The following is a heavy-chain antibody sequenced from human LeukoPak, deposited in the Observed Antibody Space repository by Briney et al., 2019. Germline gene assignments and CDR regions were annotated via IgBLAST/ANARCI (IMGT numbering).Heavy chain of an antibody. Sequence: SQTLSLTCTVSGGSTSSGSYYWSWIRQPAGKGLEWIGRIYTSGSTNYNPSLKSRVTISVDTSKNQFSLKLSSVTAADTAVYYCARETGYSSGWYTWEAFDIWGQGTMVTVSS. D-gene: IGHD6-19*01. CDR3: ARETGYSSGWYTWEAFDI. CDR1: GGSTSSGSYY. V-gene: IGHV4-61*02. CDR2: IYTSGST. J-gene: IGHJ3*02.